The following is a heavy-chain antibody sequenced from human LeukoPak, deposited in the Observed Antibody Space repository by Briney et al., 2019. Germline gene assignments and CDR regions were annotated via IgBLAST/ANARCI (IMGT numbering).Heavy chain of an antibody. Sequence: PGGSLRLSCAASGFTFSSYAMNWVRQAPGKGLEWVSSISSSSSYIYYADSVKGRFTISRDNAKNSLYLQMNSLRAEDTAVYYCARDPASFFTMRFPQKNWFDPWGQGTLVTVSS. CDR2: ISSSSSYI. CDR1: GFTFSSYA. V-gene: IGHV3-21*01. CDR3: ARDPASFFTMRFPQKNWFDP. J-gene: IGHJ5*02. D-gene: IGHD3-22*01.